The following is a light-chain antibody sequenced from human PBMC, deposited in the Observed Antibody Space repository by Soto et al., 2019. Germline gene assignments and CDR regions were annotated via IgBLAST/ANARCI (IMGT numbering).Light chain of an antibody. Sequence: DVVMTQSPLSLPVTPGEPASISCRSSQSLLHSDGYNYLDWFLQRPGQSPQVLIYLGSNRAPGVPDRFSGSGSGTDFTLKISSVEAEDVGVYYCMQALQAPLTFGGGTQVEIK. J-gene: IGKJ4*01. CDR3: MQALQAPLT. CDR1: QSLLHSDGYNY. V-gene: IGKV2-28*01. CDR2: LGS.